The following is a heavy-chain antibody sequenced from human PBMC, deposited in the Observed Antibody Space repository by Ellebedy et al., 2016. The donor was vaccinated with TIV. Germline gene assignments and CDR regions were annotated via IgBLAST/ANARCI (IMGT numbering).Heavy chain of an antibody. CDR3: AKDLFDQWLVTKEDAFDI. CDR2: ISYDGSNK. V-gene: IGHV3-30*18. Sequence: GGSLRLSXAASGFTFSSYGMHWVRQAPGKGLEWVAVISYDGSNKYYADSVKGRFTISRDNSKNTLYLQMNSLRAEDTAVYYCAKDLFDQWLVTKEDAFDIWGQGTMVTVSS. D-gene: IGHD6-19*01. J-gene: IGHJ3*02. CDR1: GFTFSSYG.